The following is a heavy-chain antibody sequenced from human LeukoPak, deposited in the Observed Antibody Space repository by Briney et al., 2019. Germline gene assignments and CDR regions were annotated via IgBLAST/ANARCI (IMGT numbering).Heavy chain of an antibody. Sequence: SETLSLTCAVYGGSFSGYYLSWIRQPPGKGLEWIGEINHSGSTNYNPSLKSRVTISVDTSKNQFSLKLSSVTAADTAVYYCASGTRMRGWLFDYWGQGTLVTVSS. V-gene: IGHV4-34*01. CDR3: ASGTRMRGWLFDY. CDR1: GGSFSGYY. J-gene: IGHJ4*02. D-gene: IGHD6-19*01. CDR2: INHSGST.